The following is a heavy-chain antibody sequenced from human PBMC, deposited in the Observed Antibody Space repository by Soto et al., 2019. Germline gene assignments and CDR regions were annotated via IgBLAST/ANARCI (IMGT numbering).Heavy chain of an antibody. J-gene: IGHJ5*02. D-gene: IGHD3-3*01. CDR1: GYTFTSYG. V-gene: IGHV1-18*04. CDR2: ISAYNGNT. CDR3: AREVRDGFFTDWFDP. Sequence: QVQLVQSGAEVKKPGASVKVSCKASGYTFTSYGISWVRQAPGQGLEWMGWISAYNGNTNYAQKLQGRVTMTTDTATSTAYMELRSLRSDDTAVYYCAREVRDGFFTDWFDPWGQGTLVTVSS.